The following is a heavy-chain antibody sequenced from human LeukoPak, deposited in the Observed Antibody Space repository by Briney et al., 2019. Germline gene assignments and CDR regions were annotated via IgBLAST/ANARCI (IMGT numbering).Heavy chain of an antibody. CDR3: VRGGNTYYGLYY. CDR2: INGEGRGT. Sequence: GGSLRLSCTASGFTFSRYWMHWVRQAPGKGLEWVAHINGEGRGTTYADAVKGRFTISRDNAKNTLYLQMNSLRADDTALYYCVRGGNTYYGLYYWGQGALVTVSS. V-gene: IGHV3-74*01. CDR1: GFTFSRYW. D-gene: IGHD3-10*01. J-gene: IGHJ4*02.